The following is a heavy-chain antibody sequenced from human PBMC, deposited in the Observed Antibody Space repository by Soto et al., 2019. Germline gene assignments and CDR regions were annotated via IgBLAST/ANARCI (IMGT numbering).Heavy chain of an antibody. Sequence: GGSLRLSCAASGFTFSDYYMSWIRQAPGKGLEWVSYISSSSSYTNYADSVKGRFTISRDNAKNSLYLQMNSLRAEDTAVYYCARAIFGVVIPGALDYWGQGTLVTVSS. D-gene: IGHD3-3*01. V-gene: IGHV3-11*06. CDR3: ARAIFGVVIPGALDY. CDR2: ISSSSSYT. CDR1: GFTFSDYY. J-gene: IGHJ4*02.